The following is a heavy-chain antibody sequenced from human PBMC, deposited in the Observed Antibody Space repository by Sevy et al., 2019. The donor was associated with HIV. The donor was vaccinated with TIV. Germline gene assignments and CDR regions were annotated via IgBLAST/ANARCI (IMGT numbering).Heavy chain of an antibody. Sequence: ASVKVSCKVSGYTLTKLSMHWVRQAPGKGLEWMGGFDPEDGETIYAQKFQGRVTMTEDTSTDTAYMELSSLRSEESAVYYCATPKYVGYDYESLDIWGQGTMVTVSS. CDR1: GYTLTKLS. V-gene: IGHV1-24*01. CDR3: ATPKYVGYDYESLDI. J-gene: IGHJ3*02. CDR2: FDPEDGET. D-gene: IGHD5-12*01.